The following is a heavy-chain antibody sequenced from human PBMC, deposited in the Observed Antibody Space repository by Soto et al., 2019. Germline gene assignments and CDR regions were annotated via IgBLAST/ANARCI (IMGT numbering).Heavy chain of an antibody. CDR3: ARDGREASGMDV. J-gene: IGHJ6*02. D-gene: IGHD1-26*01. V-gene: IGHV4-59*11. Sequence: PSETLSLTCTVSGGSISSHYWSWVRQAPRKGLEWIGHIYYRGSTSYNPSLRSRSTISVDTSNNQFSLKLNSVTTADTAVYYCARDGREASGMDVWGQGTKVTVSS. CDR1: GGSISSHY. CDR2: IYYRGST.